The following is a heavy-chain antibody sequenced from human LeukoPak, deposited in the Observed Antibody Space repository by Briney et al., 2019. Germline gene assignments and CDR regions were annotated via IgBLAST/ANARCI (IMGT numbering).Heavy chain of an antibody. V-gene: IGHV4-4*07. CDR1: GGSISSYY. D-gene: IGHD3-3*01. CDR3: ASLTYYDFWSGTRGDAFDI. J-gene: IGHJ3*02. Sequence: SETLSLTCTVSGGSISSYYWSWIRQPAGKGLEWIGRIYTSGSTNYNPSLKSRVTMSVDTSKNQFSLKLSSVTAADTAVYYCASLTYYDFWSGTRGDAFDIWGQGTMVTVSS. CDR2: IYTSGST.